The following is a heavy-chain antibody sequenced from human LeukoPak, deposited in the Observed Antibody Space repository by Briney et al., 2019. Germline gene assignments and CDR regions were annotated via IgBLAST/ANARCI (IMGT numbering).Heavy chain of an antibody. CDR3: ARARGPCTNGVCPTYFDY. CDR1: GFTFRNYW. V-gene: IGHV3-74*01. D-gene: IGHD2-8*01. Sequence: TGGSLRLSSAASGFTFRNYWMHWVRQAPGKGLVWVSRVKGDGSFTDYADSVKGRFTISRDNAKNSLYLQMNSLRAEDTAVYYCARARGPCTNGVCPTYFDYWGQGTLVTVSS. J-gene: IGHJ4*02. CDR2: VKGDGSFT.